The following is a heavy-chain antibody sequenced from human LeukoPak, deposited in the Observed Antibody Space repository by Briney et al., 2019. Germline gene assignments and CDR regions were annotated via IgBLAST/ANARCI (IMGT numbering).Heavy chain of an antibody. CDR2: INHSGST. Sequence: SETLSLTCAVHGGSFSGYYWSWIRQPPGKGLEWIGEINHSGSTNYNPSLKSRVTISVDTSKNQFSLKLSSVTAADTAVYYCARGDCSSTSCYFFSYWFDPWGQGTLVTVSS. J-gene: IGHJ5*02. CDR1: GGSFSGYY. CDR3: ARGDCSSTSCYFFSYWFDP. D-gene: IGHD2-2*01. V-gene: IGHV4-34*01.